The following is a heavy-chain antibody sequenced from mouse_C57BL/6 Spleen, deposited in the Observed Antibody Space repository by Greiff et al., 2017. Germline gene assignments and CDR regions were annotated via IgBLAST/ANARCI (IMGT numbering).Heavy chain of an antibody. D-gene: IGHD1-1*01. V-gene: IGHV1-55*01. Sequence: QVHVKQPGAELVKPGASVKMSCKASGYTFTSYWITWVKQRPGQGLEWIGDLYPGSGSTNYNEKFKSKAPLTVDTSSSTAYRQLSSLTSEDSAVYYCARGPTVVAPYWYFDVWGTGTTVTVSS. CDR1: GYTFTSYW. CDR3: ARGPTVVAPYWYFDV. CDR2: LYPGSGST. J-gene: IGHJ1*03.